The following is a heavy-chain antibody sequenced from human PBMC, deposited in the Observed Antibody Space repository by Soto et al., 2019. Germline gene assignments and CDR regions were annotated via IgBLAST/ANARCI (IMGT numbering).Heavy chain of an antibody. J-gene: IGHJ6*02. V-gene: IGHV1-58*01. CDR3: AAGVLAYCSSTSCFSRSGYYYYYGMDV. CDR1: GFTFTSSS. Sequence: GASVKVSCKASGFTFTSSSVQWVLQARGQRLEWIGWIVVGSGNTNYAQKFQERVTITRDMSTSTAYMELSSLRSEDTAVYYCAAGVLAYCSSTSCFSRSGYYYYYGMDVWGQGTTVTVSS. D-gene: IGHD2-2*01. CDR2: IVVGSGNT.